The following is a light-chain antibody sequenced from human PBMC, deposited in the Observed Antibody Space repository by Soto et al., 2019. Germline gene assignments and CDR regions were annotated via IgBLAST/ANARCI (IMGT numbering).Light chain of an antibody. CDR2: RGS. Sequence: EVVLTQSPGTLSLSPGERATLSCRASQNIRGNALAWYQQKPGQAPRLLIYRGSTRATGIPDRFSGRGSGTDVALTISRREPEDFAVYYCQDYGTSAPWTFGQGTEVEIK. CDR1: QNIRGNA. CDR3: QDYGTSAPWT. J-gene: IGKJ1*01. V-gene: IGKV3-20*01.